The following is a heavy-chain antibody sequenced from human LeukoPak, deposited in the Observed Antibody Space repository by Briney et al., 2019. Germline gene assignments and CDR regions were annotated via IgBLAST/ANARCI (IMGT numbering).Heavy chain of an antibody. J-gene: IGHJ4*02. D-gene: IGHD6-19*01. CDR1: GYSISSGYF. CDR2: VYHVGTT. Sequence: KSSETLSLTCTVSGYSISSGYFWGWIRQPPGKGLEWIGVYHVGTTDYNPSLKSRVTISVDMSKNHFSLRLRSVTAADTAMYYCARGTLYRGWSYYLDFWGQGSQVTVSS. V-gene: IGHV4-38-2*02. CDR3: ARGTLYRGWSYYLDF.